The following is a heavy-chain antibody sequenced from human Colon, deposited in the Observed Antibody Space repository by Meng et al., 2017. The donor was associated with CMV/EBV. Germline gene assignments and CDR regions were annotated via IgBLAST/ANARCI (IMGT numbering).Heavy chain of an antibody. CDR2: IYSGGST. J-gene: IGHJ4*02. CDR1: GFTVSDKS. CDR3: AKRAVLVVDTPGNYSDY. V-gene: IGHV3-53*01. D-gene: IGHD2-8*01. Sequence: GGSLRLSCSVSGFTVSDKSMTWVRQAPGMGLEWISVIYSGGSTNYAESVKGRFTISRDNSKNTLYLQMNSLRAEDTAVYYCAKRAVLVVDTPGNYSDYWGQGTLVTVSS.